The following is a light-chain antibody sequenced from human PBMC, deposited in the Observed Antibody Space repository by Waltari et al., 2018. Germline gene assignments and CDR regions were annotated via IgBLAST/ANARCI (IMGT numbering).Light chain of an antibody. J-gene: IGKJ1*01. CDR3: QQFNNWPPT. V-gene: IGKV3-15*01. Sequence: EIVMTQSPVTLSVSPGERATLSCRASQSVSSNLAWYQQKPGQAPRLLFYGASTRATGIPARFSGSGSGTEFTLTISSLQSEDFAVYYCQQFNNWPPTFGQGTKVEIK. CDR2: GAS. CDR1: QSVSSN.